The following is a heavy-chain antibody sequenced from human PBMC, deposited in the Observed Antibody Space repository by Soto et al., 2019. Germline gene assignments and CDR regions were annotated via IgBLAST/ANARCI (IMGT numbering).Heavy chain of an antibody. D-gene: IGHD2-15*01. CDR1: GFTFDDYG. Sequence: GESLKISCAASGFTFDDYGMSWVRQAPGKGLEWVSGINWNGGSTGYADSVKGRFTISRDNAKNSLYLQMNSLRAEDTALYHCAREIEYCSGGSCYDYYYYYMDVWGKGTTVTVSS. CDR3: AREIEYCSGGSCYDYYYYYMDV. J-gene: IGHJ6*03. V-gene: IGHV3-20*01. CDR2: INWNGGST.